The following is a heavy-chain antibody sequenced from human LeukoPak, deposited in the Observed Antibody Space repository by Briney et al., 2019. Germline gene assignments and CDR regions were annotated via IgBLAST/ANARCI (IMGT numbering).Heavy chain of an antibody. CDR1: GYTFTGYY. CDR2: INPNSGGT. V-gene: IGHV1-2*02. J-gene: IGHJ6*03. D-gene: IGHD3-3*01. CDR3: VGGAEIFGVVISHYYMDV. Sequence: ASVKVSCKASGYTFTGYYMHWVRQAPGQGLEWMGWINPNSGGTNYAQKFQGRVTMTRDTSISTAYMELSRLRSDDTAVYYCVGGAEIFGVVISHYYMDVWGKGTTVTVSS.